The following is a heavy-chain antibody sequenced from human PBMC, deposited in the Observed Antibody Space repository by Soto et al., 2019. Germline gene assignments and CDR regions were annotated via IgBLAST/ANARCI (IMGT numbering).Heavy chain of an antibody. J-gene: IGHJ6*02. V-gene: IGHV3-30*18. CDR1: GFTFSSYG. CDR3: ANSEPRGYYYYGMDV. D-gene: IGHD1-26*01. CDR2: ISYDGSNK. Sequence: GGSLRLSCAASGFTFSSYGMHWVRQAPGKGLEWVAVISYDGSNKYYADSGKGRFTISRDNSKNTLYLQMNSLRAEDTAVYYCANSEPRGYYYYGMDVWGHGTTVTVSS.